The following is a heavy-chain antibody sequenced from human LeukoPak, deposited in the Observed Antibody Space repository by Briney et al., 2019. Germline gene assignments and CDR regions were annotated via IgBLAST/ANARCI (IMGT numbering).Heavy chain of an antibody. CDR2: ISGSGGST. J-gene: IGHJ6*02. CDR3: AKWIQYYGSGPYYGMDV. V-gene: IGHV3-23*01. Sequence: SGGSLRLSCAASGFTFSSYAMSWVRQAPGKGLEWVSAISGSGGSTYYADSVKGRFTISRDNSKNTLYLQMNSLRAEDTAVYYCAKWIQYYGSGPYYGMDVWGQGTTVTVSS. D-gene: IGHD3-10*01. CDR1: GFTFSSYA.